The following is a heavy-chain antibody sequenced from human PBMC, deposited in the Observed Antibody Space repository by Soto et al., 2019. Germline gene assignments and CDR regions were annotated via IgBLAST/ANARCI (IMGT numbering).Heavy chain of an antibody. V-gene: IGHV1-8*01. CDR2: VNPNSGNT. D-gene: IGHD3-3*01. J-gene: IGHJ5*02. CDR3: ARRKYYDFWSGYYVGWFDP. CDR1: GYTFTSYD. Sequence: ASVKVSCKASGYTFTSYDINWVRQATGQGLEWMGWVNPNSGNTGYAQKFQGRVTMTRNTSISTAYMELSSLRSEDTAVYYCARRKYYDFWSGYYVGWFDPWGQGTLVTVSS.